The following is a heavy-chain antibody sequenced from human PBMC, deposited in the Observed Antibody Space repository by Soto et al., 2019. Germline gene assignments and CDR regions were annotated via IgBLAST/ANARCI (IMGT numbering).Heavy chain of an antibody. Sequence: QVQLQESGPGLVKPSQTLSLTCTVSGGSISSGDYYWSWIRQPPGKGLEWIGYIHYSGSTYYNPSLKSRVTISVDTSKNQFSLKLSSVTAADTDLYYCARCWFGECFDYWGQGTLVTVSS. J-gene: IGHJ4*02. CDR1: GGSISSGDYY. CDR2: IHYSGST. D-gene: IGHD3-10*01. V-gene: IGHV4-30-4*01. CDR3: ARCWFGECFDY.